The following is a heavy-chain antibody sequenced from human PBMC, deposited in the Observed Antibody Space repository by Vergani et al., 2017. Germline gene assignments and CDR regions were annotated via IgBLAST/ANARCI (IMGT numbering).Heavy chain of an antibody. V-gene: IGHV4-38-2*01. D-gene: IGHD3-22*01. CDR3: ARHLDYYDSSGYNDAFDI. CDR2: IYHSGST. Sequence: QVNLQESGPGLVKPSETLSLTCAVSGYSISSGYYWGWIRQPPGKGLEWIGSIYHSGSTYYNPSLKSRVTISVDTSKNQFSLKLSSVTAADTAVYYCARHLDYYDSSGYNDAFDIWGQGTMVTVSS. J-gene: IGHJ3*02. CDR1: GYSISSGYY.